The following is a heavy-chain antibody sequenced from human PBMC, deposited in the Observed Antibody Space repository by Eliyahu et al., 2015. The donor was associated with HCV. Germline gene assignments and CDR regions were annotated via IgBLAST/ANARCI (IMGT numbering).Heavy chain of an antibody. CDR3: ASGGGGIAVAGTGGWFDP. CDR1: GGSIXTYS. Sequence: QVQLQESGPGLVKPSETLSLTCTVSGGSIXTYSWSWXRQPPGXGLEWIGYIHYSGSTNYNPSPKSRVTISVDTSKNQFSLNLTSVTAADTAVYYCASGGGGIAVAGTGGWFDPWGQGTLVTVSS. V-gene: IGHV4-59*01. D-gene: IGHD6-19*01. J-gene: IGHJ5*02. CDR2: IHYSGST.